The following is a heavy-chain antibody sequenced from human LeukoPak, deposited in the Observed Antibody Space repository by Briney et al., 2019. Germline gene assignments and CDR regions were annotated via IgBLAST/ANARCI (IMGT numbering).Heavy chain of an antibody. CDR1: GGSFSGYY. Sequence: PSETLSLTCAVYGGSFSGYYWSWIRQPPGKGLEWIGEINHSGSTNYNPSLKSRVTISVDTSKNQSSLKLSSVTAADTAVYYCARVEKITMIIDYWGQGTLVTVSS. V-gene: IGHV4-34*01. CDR2: INHSGST. CDR3: ARVEKITMIIDY. J-gene: IGHJ4*02. D-gene: IGHD3-22*01.